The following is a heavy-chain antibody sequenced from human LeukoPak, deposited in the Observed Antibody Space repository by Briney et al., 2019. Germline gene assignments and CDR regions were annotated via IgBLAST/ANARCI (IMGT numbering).Heavy chain of an antibody. D-gene: IGHD2-21*02. J-gene: IGHJ4*02. V-gene: IGHV3-48*03. Sequence: QPGGSLRLSCAASGFTFSSYEMNWVRQAPGKGLEWVSYISSSGSTIYYADSVKGRFTISRDNAKNSLYLQMNSLRAEDTAVYYCARGDPAYCGGDCYPGYWGQGTLVTVSS. CDR2: ISSSGSTI. CDR3: ARGDPAYCGGDCYPGY. CDR1: GFTFSSYE.